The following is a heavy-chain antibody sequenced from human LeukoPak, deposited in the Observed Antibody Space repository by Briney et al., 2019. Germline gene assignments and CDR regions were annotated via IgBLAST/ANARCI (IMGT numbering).Heavy chain of an antibody. D-gene: IGHD3/OR15-3a*01. CDR3: AREAAGTFDY. CDR2: IDYSGST. V-gene: IGHV4-59*01. Sequence: SKTLSLTCTVSGGSISTYYWSWIRQPPGTGLEWITNIDYSGSTNYNPSLKSRVIISLDTSKNQFSLKLSSVTAADTAVYYCAREAAGTFDYWGQGTLVTVSS. CDR1: GGSISTYY. J-gene: IGHJ4*02.